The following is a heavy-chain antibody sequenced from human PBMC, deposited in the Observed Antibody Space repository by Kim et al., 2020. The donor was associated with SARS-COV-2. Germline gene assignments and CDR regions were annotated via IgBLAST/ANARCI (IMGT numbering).Heavy chain of an antibody. CDR1: GFTFSDYD. D-gene: IGHD1-26*01. V-gene: IGHV3-11*06. J-gene: IGHJ4*02. Sequence: GGSLRLSCAASGFTFSDYDMSWIRQAPGKGLEWVSYISSSSSYPNYADSVKGRFTISRDNAKNSLYLQMNSLRAEDTAVYYCARVEISSGSYYLYYWGQGTLVTVSS. CDR3: ARVEISSGSYYLYY. CDR2: ISSSSSYP.